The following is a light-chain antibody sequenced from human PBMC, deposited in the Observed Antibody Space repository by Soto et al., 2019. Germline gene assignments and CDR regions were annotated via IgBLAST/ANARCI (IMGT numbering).Light chain of an antibody. CDR1: SSDVGGYNY. CDR2: DVS. Sequence: SELTRAAYGNSLPGRSITITCTGTSSDVGGYNYVSWYQQHPGKAPKLMIYDVSNRPSGVSNRFSGSKSGNTASLTISGLQAEDEADYYCSSYTSSSTPGVFGTGTKVTVL. J-gene: IGLJ1*01. CDR3: SSYTSSSTPGV. V-gene: IGLV2-14*01.